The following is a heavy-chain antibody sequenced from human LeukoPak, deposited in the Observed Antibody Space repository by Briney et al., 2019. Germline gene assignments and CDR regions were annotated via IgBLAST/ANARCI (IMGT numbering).Heavy chain of an antibody. D-gene: IGHD4-23*01. CDR3: ARHDGGDHLDY. V-gene: IGHV4-31*03. J-gene: IGHJ4*02. CDR2: IFYSGST. Sequence: PSQTLSLTCTVSGGSVSSGGYYWSWIRQHPGKGPEWIGYIFYSGSTHYNPSLKSRVTISVDTSKNQFSLRLSSVTAADTAVYYCARHDGGDHLDYWGQGTLVTVSS. CDR1: GGSVSSGGYY.